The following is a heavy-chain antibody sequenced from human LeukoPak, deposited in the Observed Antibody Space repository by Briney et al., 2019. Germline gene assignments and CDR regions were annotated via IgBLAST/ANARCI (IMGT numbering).Heavy chain of an antibody. Sequence: GGSLRLSCAASGFTFSTYGMHWVRQAPGKGLEWVAVISYDGGNKYYADSVKGRFTISRDNSKNTLSLQMNSLRAEDTAVYYCAKDGSDGSTWSDYWGQGTLVTVSS. V-gene: IGHV3-30*18. CDR3: AKDGSDGSTWSDY. CDR1: GFTFSTYG. J-gene: IGHJ4*02. CDR2: ISYDGGNK. D-gene: IGHD6-13*01.